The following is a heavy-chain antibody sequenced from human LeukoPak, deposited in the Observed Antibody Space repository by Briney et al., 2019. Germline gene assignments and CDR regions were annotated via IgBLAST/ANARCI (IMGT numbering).Heavy chain of an antibody. D-gene: IGHD2-8*01. CDR1: GFTFSSYA. V-gene: IGHV3-30-3*02. CDR3: AKRTGVWDDAFDI. Sequence: GSLRLSCAASGFTFSSYAMHWVRQAPGKGLEWVAVISYDGSNKYYADSVKGRFTISRDNSKNTLYLQMNSLRAEDTAVYYCAKRTGVWDDAFDIWGQGTMVTVSS. CDR2: ISYDGSNK. J-gene: IGHJ3*02.